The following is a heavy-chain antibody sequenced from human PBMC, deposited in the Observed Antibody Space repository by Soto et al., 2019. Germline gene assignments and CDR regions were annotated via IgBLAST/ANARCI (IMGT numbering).Heavy chain of an antibody. V-gene: IGHV2-5*02. Sequence: QVTLKESGPTLVRPTQTLTLTCTFSGISLATSGVGVGWIRQAPGKAPEWLALLYWDDDKRYRPSLKARLTITKDSSKNQVVLTMTNLEPADTATYLCGHYDFWSGVNWGPGTMVTVSS. CDR2: LYWDDDK. D-gene: IGHD3-3*01. CDR3: GHYDFWSGVN. J-gene: IGHJ4*02. CDR1: GISLATSGVG.